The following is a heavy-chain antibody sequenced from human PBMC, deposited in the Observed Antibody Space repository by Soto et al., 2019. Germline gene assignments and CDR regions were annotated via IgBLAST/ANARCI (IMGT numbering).Heavy chain of an antibody. D-gene: IGHD6-19*01. CDR1: GFTFSSYA. V-gene: IGHV3-23*01. CDR2: ISGSGSSS. CDR3: AKCSPRYSSGLKAYYFDH. J-gene: IGHJ4*02. Sequence: VSLRLSCAASGFTFSSYAMSWVRQAPGKGLEWVSAISGSGSSSYYADSVKGRFTISRDNSKNTLYLQMNSLRAEDTAVYYCAKCSPRYSSGLKAYYFDHWGQGTLVTVSS.